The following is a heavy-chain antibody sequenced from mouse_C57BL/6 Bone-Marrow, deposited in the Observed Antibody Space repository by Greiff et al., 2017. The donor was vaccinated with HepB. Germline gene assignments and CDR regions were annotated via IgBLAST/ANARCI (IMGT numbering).Heavy chain of an antibody. D-gene: IGHD1-1*01. CDR1: GFTFSSYA. Sequence: EVMLVESGEGLVKPGGSLKLSCAASGFTFSSYAMSWVRQTPEKRLEWVAYISSGGDYIYYADTVKGRFTISRDNARNTLYLQMSSLKSEDTAMYYCTREDGSLYFDYWGQGTTLTVSS. CDR2: ISSGGDYI. J-gene: IGHJ2*01. CDR3: TREDGSLYFDY. V-gene: IGHV5-9-1*02.